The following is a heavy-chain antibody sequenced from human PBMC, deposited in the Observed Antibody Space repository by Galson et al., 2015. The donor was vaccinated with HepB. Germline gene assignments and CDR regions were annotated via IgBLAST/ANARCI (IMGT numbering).Heavy chain of an antibody. CDR2: INSDGSST. V-gene: IGHV3-74*01. CDR3: ARGYCSSTSCYYFDY. J-gene: IGHJ4*02. CDR1: GFTFSSYW. D-gene: IGHD2-2*01. Sequence: SLRLSCAASGFTFSSYWMHWVRQAPGKGLVWVSRINSDGSSTSYADSVKGRFTISRDNAENTLYQQMNSLRAEDTAVYYCARGYCSSTSCYYFDYWGQGTLVTVSS.